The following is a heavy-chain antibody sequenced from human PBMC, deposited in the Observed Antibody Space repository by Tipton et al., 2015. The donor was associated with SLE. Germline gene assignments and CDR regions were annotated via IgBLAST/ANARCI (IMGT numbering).Heavy chain of an antibody. V-gene: IGHV4-34*01. Sequence: TLSLTCAVYGGSFSGYYWSWIRQPPGKGQEWIGEINHSGSTNYNPSLKSRVTISVDTSKNQFSLKLSSVTAADTAVYYCVSGYLDYWGQGTLVTVSS. CDR3: VSGYLDY. CDR2: INHSGST. CDR1: GGSFSGYY. J-gene: IGHJ4*02.